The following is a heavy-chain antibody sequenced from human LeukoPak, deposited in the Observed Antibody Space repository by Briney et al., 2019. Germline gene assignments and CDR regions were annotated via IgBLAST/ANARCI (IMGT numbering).Heavy chain of an antibody. J-gene: IGHJ1*01. V-gene: IGHV3-30*04. D-gene: IGHD6-13*01. CDR3: ARDGAAADAEYFQH. Sequence: PGGSLRLSCAASGFTFSSYAMHWVRQAPGKGLEWVAVISYDGSNKYYADSVKGRFTISRDNSKNTLYLRMNSLRAEDTAVYYCARDGAAADAEYFQHWGQGTLVTVSS. CDR2: ISYDGSNK. CDR1: GFTFSSYA.